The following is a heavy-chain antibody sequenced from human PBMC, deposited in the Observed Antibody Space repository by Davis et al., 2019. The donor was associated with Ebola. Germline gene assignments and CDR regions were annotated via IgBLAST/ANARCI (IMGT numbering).Heavy chain of an antibody. D-gene: IGHD3-3*01. J-gene: IGHJ4*02. CDR3: ATYNYDSFDY. Sequence: GESLKISCAGSGFSFSSYGMSWVRQAPGKGLEWVSVIYSGGGTYYADSVKGRFTISRDNFKNTLYLQMNSLRAEDTAVYYCATYNYDSFDYWGQGTLVTVSS. CDR1: GFSFSSYG. V-gene: IGHV3-66*01. CDR2: IYSGGGT.